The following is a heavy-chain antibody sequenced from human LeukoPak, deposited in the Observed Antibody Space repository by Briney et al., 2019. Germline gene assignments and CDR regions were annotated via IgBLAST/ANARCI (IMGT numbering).Heavy chain of an antibody. CDR3: ARDKGIKRSFDI. Sequence: GGSLRLSCAASGFTVSSNYMSWVRQAPGKGLEWVSIIYSGGSTYYADSVKGRFTISRDNAKNTLYLQMNSLRAEDTAVYYCARDKGIKRSFDIWGQGTLVTVYS. D-gene: IGHD5-18*01. CDR2: IYSGGST. CDR1: GFTVSSNY. J-gene: IGHJ3*02. V-gene: IGHV3-66*01.